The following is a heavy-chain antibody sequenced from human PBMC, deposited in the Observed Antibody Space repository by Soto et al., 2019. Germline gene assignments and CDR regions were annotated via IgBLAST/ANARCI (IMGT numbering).Heavy chain of an antibody. Sequence: QVQLVQSGAEVKKPGASVKVSCKASGYTFTSYAMHWVRQAPGQRLEWMGWINAGNGNTKYSQKFQGRVTITRDTSASTAYMELSSLTSEDTAVYYCARGYGGPIGWFDPWGQGTLVTVSS. J-gene: IGHJ5*02. CDR2: INAGNGNT. D-gene: IGHD3-16*01. CDR3: ARGYGGPIGWFDP. CDR1: GYTFTSYA. V-gene: IGHV1-3*01.